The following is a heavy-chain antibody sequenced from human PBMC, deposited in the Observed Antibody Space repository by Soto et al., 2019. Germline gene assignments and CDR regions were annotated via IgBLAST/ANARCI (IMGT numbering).Heavy chain of an antibody. V-gene: IGHV3-21*01. J-gene: IGHJ6*03. CDR1: GFTLSSHS. Sequence: GGSLRLSSAASGFTLSSHSMSWVRQAPGKGLEWVSSISSSGTKMYYADSVKGRFTISRDNAKNSFYLQMSSLRAEDTAVYYCARGGDCSGGSCYYDYYYYMDVWGKGTTVTVSS. CDR2: ISSSGTKM. CDR3: ARGGDCSGGSCYYDYYYYMDV. D-gene: IGHD2-15*01.